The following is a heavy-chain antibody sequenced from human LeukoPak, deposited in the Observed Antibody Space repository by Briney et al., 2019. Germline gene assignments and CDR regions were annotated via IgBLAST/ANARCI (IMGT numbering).Heavy chain of an antibody. V-gene: IGHV1-3*01. CDR3: ASGDLSGEDYFDY. CDR2: INAGNGNT. CDR1: GYTFTSYA. J-gene: IGHJ4*02. Sequence: GASVKVSCKASGYTFTSYAMHWVRQASGQRLEWMGWINAGNGNTKYSQKFQGRVTITRDTSASTAYMELSSLRSEDTAVYYCASGDLSGEDYFDYWGQGTLVTVSS. D-gene: IGHD3-10*01.